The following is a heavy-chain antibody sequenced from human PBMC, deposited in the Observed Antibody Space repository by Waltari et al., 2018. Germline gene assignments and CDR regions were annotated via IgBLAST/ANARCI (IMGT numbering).Heavy chain of an antibody. J-gene: IGHJ4*02. CDR1: GIIFNNFA. CDR3: AKPFYNWDDPLHS. D-gene: IGHD1-20*01. V-gene: IGHV3-23*01. Sequence: EVQLLESGGGLVQPGGSLRLSCAASGIIFNNFAINWVRLAPGMGLDWVAAITVRDDTFYADSWMGRFTVSRDTSKNTVYLQMNGLRAEDTAIYYCAKPFYNWDDPLHSWGQGTLVAVSS. CDR2: ITVRDDT.